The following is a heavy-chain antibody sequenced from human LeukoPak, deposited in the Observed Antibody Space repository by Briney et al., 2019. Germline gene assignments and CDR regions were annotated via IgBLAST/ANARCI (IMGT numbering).Heavy chain of an antibody. V-gene: IGHV5-51*01. CDR1: GYSFTSYW. J-gene: IGHJ4*02. D-gene: IGHD6-19*01. CDR2: IYAGDSDT. CDR3: ARHRQWLGRYFDY. Sequence: GESLKISCKGSGYSFTSYWIGWVRQMPGKGLEWMGIIYAGDSDTRYSPSFQGQVTISADKSISTAYLQWSSLKASDTAMYYCARHRQWLGRYFDYWGQGTLVTVSS.